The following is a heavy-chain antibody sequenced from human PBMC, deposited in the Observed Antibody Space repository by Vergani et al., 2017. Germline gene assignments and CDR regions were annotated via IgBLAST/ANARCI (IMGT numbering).Heavy chain of an antibody. D-gene: IGHD3-10*01. CDR3: ARVPWFGELPFDY. CDR2: INPNSGGT. Sequence: QVQLVQSGAEVKKPGASVKVSCKASGYTFTGYYMPWVRQAPGQGLEWMGWINPNSGGTNYAQKFQGRVTMTRDTSISTDYRELSRLRSDDTALYYCARVPWFGELPFDYWGQGTLVTVSS. CDR1: GYTFTGYY. V-gene: IGHV1-2*02. J-gene: IGHJ4*02.